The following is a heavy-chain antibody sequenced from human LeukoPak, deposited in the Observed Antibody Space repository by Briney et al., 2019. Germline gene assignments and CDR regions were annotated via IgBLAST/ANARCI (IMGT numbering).Heavy chain of an antibody. Sequence: GGSLRLSCAASGFTFSSYAMSWVRQGPGKGLEWVAKMTEYGTEIFYVDSVKGRFTISRDNAKNLLYLQMNSLRVEDTAVYYCARPRGCGSATCNNFDYWGQGTLVTVSS. J-gene: IGHJ4*02. CDR2: MTEYGTEI. D-gene: IGHD2-15*01. CDR3: ARPRGCGSATCNNFDY. V-gene: IGHV3-7*01. CDR1: GFTFSSYA.